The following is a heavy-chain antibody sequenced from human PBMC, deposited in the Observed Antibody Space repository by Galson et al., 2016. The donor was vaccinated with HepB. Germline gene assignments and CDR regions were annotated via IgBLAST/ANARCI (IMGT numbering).Heavy chain of an antibody. Sequence: PALVKPTQTLTLTCTFSGFSLRTSGVGVGWIRQPPGKALEWLALIYWDDDKRYSPSLQSRLTITKDTSKDQVVLTMTNMDPVDTATYYCAQSSSSGSFYTPSWFEPGGQGILVTVAS. J-gene: IGHJ5*02. CDR2: IYWDDDK. D-gene: IGHD3-10*01. V-gene: IGHV2-5*02. CDR1: GFSLRTSGVG. CDR3: AQSSSSGSFYTPSWFEP.